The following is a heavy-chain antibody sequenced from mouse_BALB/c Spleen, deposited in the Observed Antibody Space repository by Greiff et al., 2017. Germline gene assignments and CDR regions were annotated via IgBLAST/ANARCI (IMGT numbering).Heavy chain of an antibody. V-gene: IGHV2-2*02. CDR2: IWSGGST. Sequence: QVQLKQSGPGLVQPSQSLSITCPVSGFSLTSYGVHWVRQSPGKGLEWLGVIWSGGSTDYNAAFISRLSISKDNSKSQVFFKMNSLQANDTAIYYWARMGLRDYAMDYWGQGTSVTVSS. CDR3: ARMGLRDYAMDY. CDR1: GFSLTSYG. J-gene: IGHJ4*01. D-gene: IGHD2-4*01.